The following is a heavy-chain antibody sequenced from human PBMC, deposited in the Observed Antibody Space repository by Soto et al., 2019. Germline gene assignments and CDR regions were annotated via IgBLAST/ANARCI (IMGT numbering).Heavy chain of an antibody. J-gene: IGHJ5*02. V-gene: IGHV3-21*04. CDR3: SRDGIPNSSSPFVIGH. D-gene: IGHD6-6*01. Sequence: WALQGPGQGLEWVSSIGTRTGDLLYADSVRGRFTISRDNSRNTLYLEMNSLTTEDTAMYYCSRDGIPNSSSPFVIGHWGRGTLVTISS. CDR2: IGTRTGDL.